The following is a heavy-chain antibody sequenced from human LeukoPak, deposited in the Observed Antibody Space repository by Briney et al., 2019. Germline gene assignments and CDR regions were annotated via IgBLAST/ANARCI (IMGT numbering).Heavy chain of an antibody. D-gene: IGHD3-22*01. Sequence: GGSLRLSCEASGFTFSDYNMNWVRQAPGKGLEWIAYINKKSDSIYYADSVKGRFTIPKSSARTSLYLHMNGLRAEDTAVYYCATDDFDSSVPIWGQGTMVTVSS. CDR1: GFTFSDYN. J-gene: IGHJ3*02. CDR2: INKKSDSI. CDR3: ATDDFDSSVPI. V-gene: IGHV3-48*04.